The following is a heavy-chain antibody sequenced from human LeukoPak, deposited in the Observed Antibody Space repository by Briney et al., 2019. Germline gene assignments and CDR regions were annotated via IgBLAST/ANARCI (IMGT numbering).Heavy chain of an antibody. CDR1: GFTFSSYW. Sequence: GGSLRLSCAASGFTFSSYWMNWARQAPGKGLEWVASINHNGNVNYYVDSVKGRFTISRDNAKNTLYLQMNSLRAEDTAVYYCAKGAGYSYGYEYYFDYWGQGTLVTVSS. CDR3: AKGAGYSYGYEYYFDY. J-gene: IGHJ4*02. D-gene: IGHD5-18*01. V-gene: IGHV3-7*03. CDR2: INHNGNVN.